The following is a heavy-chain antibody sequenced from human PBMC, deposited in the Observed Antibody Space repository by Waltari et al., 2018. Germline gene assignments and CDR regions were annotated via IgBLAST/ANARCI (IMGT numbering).Heavy chain of an antibody. J-gene: IGHJ6*02. CDR2: IAPDGSEK. Sequence: EEQLLESGGGLVQPGGSLRLSCATPGFSFSNSGRDWVRQAPGKGLEWVANIAPDGSEKYSVDSVKGRFTVSRDNAKNSLYLQMNNLRAEDTAVYYCSRSLDAWGQGTTITVSS. CDR1: GFSFSNSG. V-gene: IGHV3-7*01. CDR3: SRSLDA.